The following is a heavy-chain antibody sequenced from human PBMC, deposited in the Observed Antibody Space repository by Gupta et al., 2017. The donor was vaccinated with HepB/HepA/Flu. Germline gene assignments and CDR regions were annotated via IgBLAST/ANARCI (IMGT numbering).Heavy chain of an antibody. J-gene: IGHJ4*02. Sequence: VPGVESGEVLVQPGGSLRLYFEGFVLPFRNVRMSWSRQAPGKALEWVANIKRDGSVKLYADSVKGRFSISRDNAKNSLYLQMNNLRGEDTAVYYCAAAAWSDTDDYWGQGTLVTVSS. CDR3: AAAAWSDTDDY. CDR2: IKRDGSVK. CDR1: VLPFRNVR. D-gene: IGHD3-3*01. V-gene: IGHV3-7*01.